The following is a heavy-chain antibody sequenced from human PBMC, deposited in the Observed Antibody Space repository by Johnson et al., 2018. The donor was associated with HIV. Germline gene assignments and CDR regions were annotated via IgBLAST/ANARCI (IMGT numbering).Heavy chain of an antibody. CDR2: IWYDGSNK. J-gene: IGHJ3*02. CDR1: GFTFSSYG. D-gene: IGHD4-17*01. Sequence: QVQLVESGGGVVQPGRSLRLSCAASGFTFSSYGMHWVRQAPGKGLEWVAVIWYDGSNKYYADSVKGRFTISRDNSKNTLYLQMNSLRAEDTAVYYCAKQWGVRANGDQENDAFDIWCQGTMVTVSS. V-gene: IGHV3-33*06. CDR3: AKQWGVRANGDQENDAFDI.